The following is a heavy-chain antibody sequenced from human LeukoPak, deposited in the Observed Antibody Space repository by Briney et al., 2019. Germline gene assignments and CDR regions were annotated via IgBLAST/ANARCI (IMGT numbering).Heavy chain of an antibody. CDR1: GFSLRTSGMC. V-gene: IGHV2-70*11. CDR2: IDWDDDK. CDR3: ARDMITFGGVIHPSFDY. Sequence: SGPTLVNPTQTLTLTCTFSGFSLRTSGMCVSWIRQPPGKALEWLARIDWDDDKYYSTSLKTRLTISKDNSKNQVVLTMTNMDPVDTATYYCARDMITFGGVIHPSFDYWGQGTLVTDSS. J-gene: IGHJ4*02. D-gene: IGHD3-16*02.